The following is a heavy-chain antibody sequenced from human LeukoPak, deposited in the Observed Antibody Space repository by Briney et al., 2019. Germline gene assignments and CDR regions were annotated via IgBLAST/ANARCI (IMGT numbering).Heavy chain of an antibody. CDR3: ARDPRGPTGYDSSGRDSLDY. D-gene: IGHD3-22*01. J-gene: IGHJ4*02. V-gene: IGHV3-48*03. CDR2: ISSSGSTI. Sequence: GGSLRLSCAASGFTFSSYEMNWVRRAPGKGLEWVSYISSSGSTIYYADSVKGRFTISRDNAKNSLYLQMSSLRPEDTAVYYCARDPRGPTGYDSSGRDSLDYWGQGTLVTVSS. CDR1: GFTFSSYE.